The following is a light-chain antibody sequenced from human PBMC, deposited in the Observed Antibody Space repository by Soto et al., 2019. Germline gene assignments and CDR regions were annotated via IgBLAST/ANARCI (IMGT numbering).Light chain of an antibody. V-gene: IGLV2-23*02. CDR2: EVS. CDR3: CSYAGRSTWV. Sequence: QSVLTQPASVSGSPGQSITISCTGTSSDVGSYNLVSWYQQHPGKAPKLMIYEVSKRPSGVSNRFSGSKSGNTASLTISGLQAEDEADYYCCSYAGRSTWVFGRGTKLTVL. CDR1: SSDVGSYNL. J-gene: IGLJ3*02.